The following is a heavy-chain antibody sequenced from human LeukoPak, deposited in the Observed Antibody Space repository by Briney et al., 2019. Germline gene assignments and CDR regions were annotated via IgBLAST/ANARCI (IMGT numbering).Heavy chain of an antibody. V-gene: IGHV1-3*01. Sequence: ASVKVSCKASGYTFTSYAMHWVRQAPGQRLEWMGWINAGNGNTKYSQKFQGRVTITRDTSASTAYMELSSLRSEDTAVYYCARVEVWGPPMVFSGNDAFDIWGQGTMVTVSS. D-gene: IGHD4/OR15-4a*01. J-gene: IGHJ3*02. CDR2: INAGNGNT. CDR3: ARVEVWGPPMVFSGNDAFDI. CDR1: GYTFTSYA.